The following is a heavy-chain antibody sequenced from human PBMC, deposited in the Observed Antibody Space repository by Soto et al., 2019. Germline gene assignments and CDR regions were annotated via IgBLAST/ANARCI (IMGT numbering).Heavy chain of an antibody. J-gene: IGHJ4*02. D-gene: IGHD4-17*01. CDR1: GDSITSNSYF. CDR2: IYYSGTT. Sequence: SETLSLTCTVSGDSITSNSYFWACIRQPPGKGLEWIGSIYYSGTTYYNPSPKSRVTISVDRSKNQFSLKLSSVTAADTAVYYCARRYGASFDYWGQGTLVTVSS. V-gene: IGHV4-39*07. CDR3: ARRYGASFDY.